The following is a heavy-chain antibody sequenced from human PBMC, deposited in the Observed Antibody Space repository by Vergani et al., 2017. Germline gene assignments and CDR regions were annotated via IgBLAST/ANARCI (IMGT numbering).Heavy chain of an antibody. J-gene: IGHJ4*02. CDR2: ISYDGSNK. CDR3: ASGYCSGGSCYGGASYFDY. V-gene: IGHV3-30*14. D-gene: IGHD2-15*01. CDR1: GFTFSSYA. Sequence: QVQLVESGGGVVQPGRSLRLSCAASGFTFSSYAMHWVRQAPGKGLEWVAVISYDGSNKYYADSVKGRFTISRDNSKNTLYLQMNSLRAEDTAVYYCASGYCSGGSCYGGASYFDYWGQGTLVTVSS.